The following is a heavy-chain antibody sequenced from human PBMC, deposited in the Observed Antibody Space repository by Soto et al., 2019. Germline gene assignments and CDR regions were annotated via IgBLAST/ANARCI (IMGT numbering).Heavy chain of an antibody. J-gene: IGHJ3*02. V-gene: IGHV1-2*02. D-gene: IGHD3-10*01. CDR3: ARDLSVVVRGVPDAFDI. CDR1: GYTFTGYY. CDR2: INPNSGGT. Sequence: QVQLVQSGAEVKKPGASVKVSCKASGYTFTGYYMHWVRQAPGQGLEWMGWINPNSGGTNYAQKFQGRVTMTGDASISTAYMELSRLGSDDTAVYYCARDLSVVVRGVPDAFDIWGQGTMVTVSS.